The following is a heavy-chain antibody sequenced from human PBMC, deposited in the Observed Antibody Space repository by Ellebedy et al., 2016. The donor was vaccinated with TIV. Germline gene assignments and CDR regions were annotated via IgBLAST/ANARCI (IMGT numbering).Heavy chain of an antibody. CDR3: ARGGHCSDGTCYLIDH. D-gene: IGHD2-15*01. Sequence: GESLKISCAGSGFNFRSTAIHWVRQAPGKGLEWVIIISYDGSHIRYVDSVKGRFTISRDNSKNTVYLQMNSLRPEDTALYYCARGGHCSDGTCYLIDHWGQGTLVTVS. V-gene: IGHV3-30*03. CDR2: ISYDGSHI. CDR1: GFNFRSTA. J-gene: IGHJ4*02.